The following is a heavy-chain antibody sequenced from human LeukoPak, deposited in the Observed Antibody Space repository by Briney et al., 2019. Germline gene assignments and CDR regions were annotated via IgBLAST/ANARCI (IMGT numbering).Heavy chain of an antibody. Sequence: SVNVSCKASGGTFSSSAISWVRQTPGQGLEWMGGIIPVFGTANYAQKFQGRVTITADDSTSTAYMELSSLRSEDTAVYYCAREGVVSSGWDYWGQGTLVTVSS. CDR1: GGTFSSSA. CDR2: IIPVFGTA. J-gene: IGHJ4*02. V-gene: IGHV1-69*01. D-gene: IGHD6-25*01. CDR3: AREGVVSSGWDY.